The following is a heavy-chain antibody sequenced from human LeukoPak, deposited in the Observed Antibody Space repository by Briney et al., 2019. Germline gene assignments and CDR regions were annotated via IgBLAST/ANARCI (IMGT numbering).Heavy chain of an antibody. CDR3: ARDPYCSGGSCYSTEIDY. CDR2: IYYSGST. J-gene: IGHJ4*02. V-gene: IGHV4-59*01. Sequence: PSESLSLTCTVSGGSISSYYWSWIRQPPGKGLEWIGYIYYSGSTNYNPSLKSRVTISVDTSKNQFSLKLSSVTAADTAVYYCARDPYCSGGSCYSTEIDYWGQGTLVTVSS. CDR1: GGSISSYY. D-gene: IGHD2-15*01.